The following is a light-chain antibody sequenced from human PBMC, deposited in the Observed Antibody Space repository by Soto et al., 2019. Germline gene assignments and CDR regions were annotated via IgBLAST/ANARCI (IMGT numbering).Light chain of an antibody. CDR2: GNT. V-gene: IGLV1-40*01. CDR1: SSNIGADYD. CDR3: QSYDSSVV. J-gene: IGLJ2*01. Sequence: QSVVTQPPSVSGAPGQRVSISCTGSSSNIGADYDVHWYQQLPGTAPKLLIYGNTNRPSGVPDRFSGSKSGTSASLAISGLQAEDEGDYYCQSYDSSVVFGGGTKVTVL.